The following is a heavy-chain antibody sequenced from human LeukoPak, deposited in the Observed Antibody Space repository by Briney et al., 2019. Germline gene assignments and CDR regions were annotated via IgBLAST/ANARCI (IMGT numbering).Heavy chain of an antibody. CDR3: ARAPYGSGSYYKIPNWFDP. Sequence: PSETLSLTCTVSGGSISTSNYYWSWIRQPPGKGLEWIGYIYYSGSTNYNPSLKSRVTISVDTSKNQFSLKLSSVTAADTAVYYCARAPYGSGSYYKIPNWFDPWGQGTLVTVSS. V-gene: IGHV4-61*01. J-gene: IGHJ5*02. D-gene: IGHD3-10*01. CDR1: GGSISTSNYY. CDR2: IYYSGST.